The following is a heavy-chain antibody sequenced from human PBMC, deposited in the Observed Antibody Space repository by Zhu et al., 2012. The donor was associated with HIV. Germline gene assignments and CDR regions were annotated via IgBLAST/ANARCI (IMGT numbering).Heavy chain of an antibody. CDR2: IYHSGST. D-gene: IGHD5-12*01. CDR1: GYSISSGYY. V-gene: IGHV4-38-2*01. CDR3: ARHRDPSGFVIVATIWAFDI. Sequence: QVQLQESGPGLVKPSETLSLTCAVSGYSISSGYYWGWIRQPPGKGLEWIGSIYHSGSTYYNPSLKSRVTISVDTSKNQFSLKLSSVTAADTAVYYCARHRDPSGFVIVATIWAFDIWGQGTMVTVSS. J-gene: IGHJ3*02.